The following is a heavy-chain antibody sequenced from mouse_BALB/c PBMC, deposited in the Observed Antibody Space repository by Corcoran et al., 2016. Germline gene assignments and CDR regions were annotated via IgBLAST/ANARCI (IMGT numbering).Heavy chain of an antibody. V-gene: IGHV3-6*02. CDR3: ARDSLYDGSVAY. Sequence: DVQLQESGPGLVKPSQSLSLTCSVTGYSITSGYYWNWIRQFPGNKLEWMGYISYDGSNNYNPSLKNRISITRDTSKNQFFLKLNSVTTEDTATYYCARDSLYDGSVAYWGQGTLVTVSA. CDR2: ISYDGSN. CDR1: GYSITSGYY. J-gene: IGHJ3*01. D-gene: IGHD2-3*01.